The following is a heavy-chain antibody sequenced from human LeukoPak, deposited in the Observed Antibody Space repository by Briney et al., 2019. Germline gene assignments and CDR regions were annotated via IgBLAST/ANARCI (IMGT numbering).Heavy chain of an antibody. CDR1: SYTFTNYD. D-gene: IGHD2-15*01. V-gene: IGHV1-46*01. CDR3: ARDNSGGSTWWFDP. Sequence: ASVKVSCKASSYTFTNYDITWVRQAPGQGLEWMGIINPSGSYTSYAQKFQGRVTMTRDTSTSTVYMELSSLRSEDTAVYYCARDNSGGSTWWFDPWGQGTLVTVSS. CDR2: INPSGSYT. J-gene: IGHJ5*02.